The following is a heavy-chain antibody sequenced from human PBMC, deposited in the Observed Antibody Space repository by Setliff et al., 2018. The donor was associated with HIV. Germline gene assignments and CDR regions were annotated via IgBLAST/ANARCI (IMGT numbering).Heavy chain of an antibody. Sequence: ASVKVSCKASGYGFTDYYIHWVRQAPGQGLEWMGWINPKSDGTNYAQKFQGWITMTRDTSISTAYMELSRLRSDDTAVYYCARGMDYYDTSGYYQYYFDYWGQGTPVTVSS. J-gene: IGHJ4*02. CDR3: ARGMDYYDTSGYYQYYFDY. D-gene: IGHD3-22*01. CDR2: INPKSDGT. V-gene: IGHV1-2*04. CDR1: GYGFTDYY.